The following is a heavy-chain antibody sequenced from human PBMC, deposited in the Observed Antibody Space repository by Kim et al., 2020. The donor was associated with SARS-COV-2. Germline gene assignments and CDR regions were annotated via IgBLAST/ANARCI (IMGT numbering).Heavy chain of an antibody. V-gene: IGHV4-31*11. J-gene: IGHJ5*02. D-gene: IGHD2-2*01. CDR3: ARGAPKKYCSSTSCVPFDP. Sequence: SETRSLTCGVAGDSITTNNYYWDWIRQYPGKGLEWIGYIYYSGITHYNPSLKSRVSISVDTSKNQFSLRLSSVTAADTAVYYCARGAPKKYCSSTSCVPFDPWGQGTLVTVSS. CDR2: IYYSGIT. CDR1: GDSITTNNYY.